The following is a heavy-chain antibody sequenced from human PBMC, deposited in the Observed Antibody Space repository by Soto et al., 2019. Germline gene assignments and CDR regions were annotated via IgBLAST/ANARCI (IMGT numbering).Heavy chain of an antibody. CDR2: IHYSGST. J-gene: IGHJ5*02. V-gene: IGHV4-59*01. CDR1: GASISSNY. CDR3: ARGGCSSCWFDP. Sequence: QVQLQESGPGLVKPSSTLSLTCTVSGASISSNYWRWIRQPPGEGLEWIGYIHYSGSTKYNASLQSRVTISMDTAKNQFSVNLTSVTAADTAVYYCARGGCSSCWFDPWGQGTLVTVSS. D-gene: IGHD3-10*02.